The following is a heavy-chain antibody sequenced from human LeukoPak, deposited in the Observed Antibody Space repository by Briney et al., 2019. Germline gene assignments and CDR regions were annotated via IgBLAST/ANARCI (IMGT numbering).Heavy chain of an antibody. V-gene: IGHV4-34*01. J-gene: IGHJ4*02. Sequence: SETLSLTCAGYGGSFSGYYWSWIRQPPGKGMQWIGEINHSGSTNYNPSLKSRVTISVDTSKNQFSLKLSSVTAADTAVYYCARGRIAARSFVDYWGQGTLVTVSS. D-gene: IGHD6-6*01. CDR2: INHSGST. CDR1: GGSFSGYY. CDR3: ARGRIAARSFVDY.